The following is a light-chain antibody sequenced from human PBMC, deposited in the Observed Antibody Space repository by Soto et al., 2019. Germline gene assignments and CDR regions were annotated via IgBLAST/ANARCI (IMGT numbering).Light chain of an antibody. CDR3: QQYKSYSSS. CDR1: PCTSTW. V-gene: IGKV1-5*03. Sequence: DIQMTQSPSTLSTSVGDRVTITCRASPCTSTWLAWYQQKPWKAPKLLIYKASTLESGVPSKFSGSGSGTEFTLTISSRQPDDFATSYCQQYKSYSSSFGQGTKLEIK. CDR2: KAS. J-gene: IGKJ2*03.